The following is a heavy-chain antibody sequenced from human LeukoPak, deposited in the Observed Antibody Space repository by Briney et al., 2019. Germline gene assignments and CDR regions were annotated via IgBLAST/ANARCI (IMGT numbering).Heavy chain of an antibody. CDR1: GGIFSSYA. J-gene: IGHJ4*02. CDR3: ARDLPPYYFDY. Sequence: SVTVSCKASGGIFSSYAISWVRQAPGQGLEWMGRIIPILGIANYAQKFQGRVTITADKSTSTAYMDLCSLRSEDTAVYYCARDLPPYYFDYWGQGTLVTVSS. CDR2: IIPILGIA. V-gene: IGHV1-69*04.